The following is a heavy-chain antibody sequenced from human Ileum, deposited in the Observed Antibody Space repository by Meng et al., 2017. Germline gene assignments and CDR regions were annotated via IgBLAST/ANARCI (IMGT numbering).Heavy chain of an antibody. D-gene: IGHD6-19*01. J-gene: IGHJ4*02. V-gene: IGHV1-2*02. CDR1: GYTFSDYF. CDR2: IDPRTGDT. CDR3: ARDLAGLGGY. Sequence: QVQLVQSGAEVKKPGASVTVSCKTFGYTFSDYFMYWVRQAPGQGLEWMGWIDPRTGDTRYTQKLQGRVTMTRDTSISTVYMEVTNLRDDDTAVYYCARDLAGLGGYWGQGTLVTVSS.